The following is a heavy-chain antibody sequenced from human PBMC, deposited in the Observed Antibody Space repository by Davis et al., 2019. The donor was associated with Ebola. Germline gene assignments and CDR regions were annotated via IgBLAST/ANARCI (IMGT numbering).Heavy chain of an antibody. CDR3: ARGRMLSDY. CDR2: INFNTGNP. CDR1: GYSFTTYA. J-gene: IGHJ4*02. V-gene: IGHV7-4-1*02. Sequence: AASVKVSCKASGYSFTTYAINWVRQAPGQGLQWMGWINFNTGNPTYAQGFTGRFVFSLDTSVSTAYLQISSLKAEDTAVYYCARGRMLSDYWGQGTLVTVSS. D-gene: IGHD2-8*01.